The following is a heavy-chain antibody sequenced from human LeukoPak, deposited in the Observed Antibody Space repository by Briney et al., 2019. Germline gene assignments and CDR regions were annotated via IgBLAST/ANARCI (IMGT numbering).Heavy chain of an antibody. V-gene: IGHV5-51*01. J-gene: IGHJ6*02. CDR3: ARQDVVVPAAPDYYGMDV. Sequence: GESLQISCKGSGYRFTSDWIGWVRQLPGKGLEWMGIIYPGDSDTRYSPSFQGQVTISADKSISTAYLQWSSLKASDPAMYYCARQDVVVPAAPDYYGMDVWGQGTTVTVSS. CDR1: GYRFTSDW. CDR2: IYPGDSDT. D-gene: IGHD2-2*01.